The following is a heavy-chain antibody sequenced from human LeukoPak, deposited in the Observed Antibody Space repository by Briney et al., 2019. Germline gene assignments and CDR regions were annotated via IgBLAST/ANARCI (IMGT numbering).Heavy chain of an antibody. CDR1: GFTFSTYW. CDR2: IHPDGSST. D-gene: IGHD4-17*01. CDR3: ARGTTVIRNALDI. J-gene: IGHJ3*02. Sequence: GGSLRLSCAASGFTFSTYWIHWVRQAPGEGLVWVSRIHPDGSSTNYADSVRGRFTISRDNAKNTLYLQMDSLRAEDTAVYYCARGTTVIRNALDIWGQETMVTVSS. V-gene: IGHV3-74*01.